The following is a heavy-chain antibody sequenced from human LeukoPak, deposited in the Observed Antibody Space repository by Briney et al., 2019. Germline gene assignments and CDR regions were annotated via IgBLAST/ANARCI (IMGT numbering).Heavy chain of an antibody. J-gene: IGHJ5*02. D-gene: IGHD2-15*01. CDR3: ARLATPLSWSDP. Sequence: PSETLSLTCTVSGGSISTYYWSWIRQSPGKAMEWIGYIYDSGSTNYNPSLKSRVTISLDTSKNQFSLKLRSMTAADTAVYFCARLATPLSWSDPWGQGTLVTVSS. CDR1: GGSISTYY. V-gene: IGHV4-59*01. CDR2: IYDSGST.